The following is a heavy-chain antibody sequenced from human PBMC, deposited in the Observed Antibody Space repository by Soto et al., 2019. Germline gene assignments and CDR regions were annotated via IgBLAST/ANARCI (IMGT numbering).Heavy chain of an antibody. CDR3: ARGLLEQWPNDALDI. D-gene: IGHD6-19*01. CDR2: ISSSGSTI. J-gene: IGHJ3*02. Sequence: GGSLRLSCAASGFTFSDYYMSWIRQAPGKGLEWVSYISSSGSTIYYADSVKGRFTISRDNAKNSLYLQMNSLRAEDTAVYYCARGLLEQWPNDALDIWGQGTMVTVSS. V-gene: IGHV3-11*01. CDR1: GFTFSDYY.